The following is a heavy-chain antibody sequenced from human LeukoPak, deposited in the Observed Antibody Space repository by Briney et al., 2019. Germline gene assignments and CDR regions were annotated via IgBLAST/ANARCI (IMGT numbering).Heavy chain of an antibody. CDR3: ARVPSSGWYGAFDI. Sequence: SETLSLTCAVSGGSISSGGYSWSWIRQPPGKGLEWIGYIYHSGSTYYNPSLKSRVTISVDTSKNQFSLKLSSVTAADTAVYYCARVPSSGWYGAFDIWGQGTMVNVSS. CDR2: IYHSGST. CDR1: GGSISSGGYS. J-gene: IGHJ3*02. V-gene: IGHV4-30-2*01. D-gene: IGHD6-19*01.